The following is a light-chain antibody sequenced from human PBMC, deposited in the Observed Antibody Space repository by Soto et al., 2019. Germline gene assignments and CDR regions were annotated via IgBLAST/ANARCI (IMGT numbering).Light chain of an antibody. CDR2: DVS. Sequence: QPVLTQPASVSGSPGQSITISCTGTNSDIGAYNSVSWYQQHPGIAPQLMIYDVSYRPSGISSRFSASKSGNTASLTISGLQAADEADYYCSSFTTSGARVFGGGTQLTV. J-gene: IGLJ2*01. CDR1: NSDIGAYNS. V-gene: IGLV2-14*03. CDR3: SSFTTSGARV.